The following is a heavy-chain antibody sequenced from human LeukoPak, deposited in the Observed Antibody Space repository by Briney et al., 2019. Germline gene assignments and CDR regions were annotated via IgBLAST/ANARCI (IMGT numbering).Heavy chain of an antibody. CDR2: INPRGGST. Sequence: GASVKVSCKASGYTFSDYYLHWVRQAPGQGPEWMGIINPRGGSTNYAQKFQGRVTTTRDTSTSTVYMEVSSLRSEDTAVYYCARGAGITMIVVVPLDYWGQGTLVTVSS. J-gene: IGHJ4*02. CDR1: GYTFSDYY. D-gene: IGHD3-22*01. CDR3: ARGAGITMIVVVPLDY. V-gene: IGHV1-46*01.